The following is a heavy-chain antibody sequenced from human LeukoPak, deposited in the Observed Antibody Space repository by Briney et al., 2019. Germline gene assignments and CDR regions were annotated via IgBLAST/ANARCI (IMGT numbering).Heavy chain of an antibody. CDR2: ISYDGSNK. Sequence: GGSLRLSCAASGFTFCSYGMHWVRQAPGKGLEWVAVISYDGSNKYYADSVKGRFTISRDNSKNTLYLQMNSLRPEDTAVYYCAKEGSSGSGWPQYFQHWGQGTLVTVSS. CDR1: GFTFCSYG. D-gene: IGHD6-19*01. V-gene: IGHV3-30*19. J-gene: IGHJ1*01. CDR3: AKEGSSGSGWPQYFQH.